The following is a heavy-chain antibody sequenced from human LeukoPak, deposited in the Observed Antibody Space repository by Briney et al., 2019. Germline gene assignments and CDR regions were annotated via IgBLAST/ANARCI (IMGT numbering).Heavy chain of an antibody. D-gene: IGHD2-2*01. CDR3: ARLYCSGTSCLDAFDI. CDR2: IYYSGST. V-gene: IGHV4-59*08. Sequence: SETLSLTCTVSGGSISSYYWSWIRQPPGKGLEWIGYIYYSGSTNYNPSLKSRVTISVDTSKNQFSLKLSSVTAADTAVYYCARLYCSGTSCLDAFDIWGQGTMVTVSS. CDR1: GGSISSYY. J-gene: IGHJ3*02.